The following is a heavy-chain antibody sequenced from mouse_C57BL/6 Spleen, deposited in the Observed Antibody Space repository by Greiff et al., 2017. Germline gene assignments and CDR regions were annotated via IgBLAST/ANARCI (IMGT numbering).Heavy chain of an antibody. CDR3: ARGWLLRERAMDY. CDR1: GYTFTSYW. D-gene: IGHD2-3*01. CDR2: IDPSDSET. Sequence: QVQLKQPGAELVRPGSSVKLSCKASGYTFTSYWLHWVQQRPIQGLEWIGNIDPSDSETHYNQKFKDKATLTVDKSSSTAYMQLSSLTSEDSAVYYCARGWLLRERAMDYWGQGTSVTVSS. V-gene: IGHV1-52*01. J-gene: IGHJ4*01.